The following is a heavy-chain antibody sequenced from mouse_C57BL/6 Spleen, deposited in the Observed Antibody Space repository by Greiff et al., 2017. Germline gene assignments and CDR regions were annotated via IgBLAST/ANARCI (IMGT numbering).Heavy chain of an antibody. V-gene: IGHV1-5*01. Sequence: SGTVLARPGASVKMSCKTSGYTFTSYWMHWVKQRPGQGLEWIGAIYPGNSDTSYNQKFKGKAKLTAVTSASTAYMELSSLTNEDSAVYYCTRGAYGRYFDVWGTGTSVTVSS. CDR1: GYTFTSYW. CDR3: TRGAYGRYFDV. CDR2: IYPGNSDT. J-gene: IGHJ1*03. D-gene: IGHD1-1*02.